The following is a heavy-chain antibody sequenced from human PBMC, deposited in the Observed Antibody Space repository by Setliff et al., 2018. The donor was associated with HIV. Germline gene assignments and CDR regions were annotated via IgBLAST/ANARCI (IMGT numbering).Heavy chain of an antibody. D-gene: IGHD3-22*01. V-gene: IGHV4-39*07. CDR1: DGSASNSRYY. J-gene: IGHJ4*02. Sequence: KTSETLSLTCTVSDGSASNSRYYWGWIRQPPGKGLEWIGNIYHSGSTYYNPSLKSRVTISVDTSKNQFSLKLSSVTAADTAVYYCERDRGGGVRNYYDSSGYVTLDYWGQGTLVTVSS. CDR3: ERDRGGGVRNYYDSSGYVTLDY. CDR2: IYHSGST.